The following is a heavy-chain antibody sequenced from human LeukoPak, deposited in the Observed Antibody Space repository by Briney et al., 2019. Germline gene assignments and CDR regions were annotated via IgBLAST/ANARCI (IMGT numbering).Heavy chain of an antibody. CDR2: IYTSGST. D-gene: IGHD3-10*01. Sequence: SETLSLTCTVSGVSISSYYWSWLRQPAGKGLEWFGRIYTSGSTNYNPSLKSRVTMSVDTSKNQFSLKLSSVTAADTAVYYCARGGRGAYYGSVSYWKFDPWGQETLVTVS. CDR1: GVSISSYY. V-gene: IGHV4-4*07. J-gene: IGHJ5*02. CDR3: ARGGRGAYYGSVSYWKFDP.